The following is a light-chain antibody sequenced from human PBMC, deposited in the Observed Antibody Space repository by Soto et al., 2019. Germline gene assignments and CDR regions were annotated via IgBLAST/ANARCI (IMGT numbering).Light chain of an antibody. CDR2: AAS. CDR1: QTISNY. CDR3: QQYNDYFQT. J-gene: IGKJ1*01. Sequence: DIQMTQSPSSLSASVGDRVSITWRASQTISNYLNWYQQKPGKAPKVLIYAASSLQSGVPSRFSGSGSGTDFTLTISSLQPEDFATYYCQQYNDYFQTFGQGTKVDIK. V-gene: IGKV1-39*01.